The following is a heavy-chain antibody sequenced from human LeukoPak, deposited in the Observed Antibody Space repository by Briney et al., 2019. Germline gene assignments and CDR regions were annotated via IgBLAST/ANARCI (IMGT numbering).Heavy chain of an antibody. Sequence: SETLSLTCAVSGGSISSTNWWTWVRQPPGKGLEWIGEIYHSGGTNYNPSLKSRVTISIDTSKNQFSLKLSSVTAADTAVYYCARDSGWYFDLWGRGTLVTVSS. CDR1: GGSISSTNW. J-gene: IGHJ2*01. CDR2: IYHSGGT. D-gene: IGHD6-25*01. V-gene: IGHV4-4*02. CDR3: ARDSGWYFDL.